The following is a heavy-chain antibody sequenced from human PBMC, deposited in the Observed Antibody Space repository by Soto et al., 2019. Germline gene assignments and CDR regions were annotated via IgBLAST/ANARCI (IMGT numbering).Heavy chain of an antibody. J-gene: IGHJ5*02. CDR1: GFTFSNYF. CDR2: MSGDGKTI. CDR3: ARTYVPGIAGFDP. V-gene: IGHV3-74*01. D-gene: IGHD1-1*01. Sequence: SLRLSCAASGFTFSNYFMHWVRQVPGEGLVWVSRMSGDGKTISYADSVKGRFTISRDNAKNTLYLQMNSLRVEDAAVYYCARTYVPGIAGFDPWGQGTLVIVSS.